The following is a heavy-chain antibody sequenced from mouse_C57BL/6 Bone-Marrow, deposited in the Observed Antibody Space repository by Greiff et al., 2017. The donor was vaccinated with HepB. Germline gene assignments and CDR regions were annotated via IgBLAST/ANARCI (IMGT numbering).Heavy chain of an antibody. J-gene: IGHJ4*01. D-gene: IGHD2-3*01. V-gene: IGHV5-6*02. Sequence: EVKLQESGGDLVKPGGSLKLSCAASGFTFSSYGMSWVRQTPDKRLEWVATISSGGSYTYYPDSVKGRFTISRDNAKNTLYLQMSSLKSEDTAMYYCARRDGYYGYAMDYWGQGTSVTVSS. CDR2: ISSGGSYT. CDR1: GFTFSSYG. CDR3: ARRDGYYGYAMDY.